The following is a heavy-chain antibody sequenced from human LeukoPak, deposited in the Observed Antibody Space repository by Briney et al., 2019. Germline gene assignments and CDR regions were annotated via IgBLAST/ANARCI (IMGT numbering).Heavy chain of an antibody. CDR1: GFTFSSYG. Sequence: GGSLRLSCAASGFTFSSYGMHWVRQAPGKGLEWVAVISYDGSNKYYADSVKGRFTISRDNSKNTLYLQMNSLRAEDTAVYYCARDPRPPGIAAAGTPRGRTKYFQHWGQGTLVTVSS. CDR3: ARDPRPPGIAAAGTPRGRTKYFQH. D-gene: IGHD6-13*01. V-gene: IGHV3-30*03. J-gene: IGHJ1*01. CDR2: ISYDGSNK.